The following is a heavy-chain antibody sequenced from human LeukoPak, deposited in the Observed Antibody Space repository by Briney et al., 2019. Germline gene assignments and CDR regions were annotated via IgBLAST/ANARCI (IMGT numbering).Heavy chain of an antibody. Sequence: SETLSLTCTVSGGSISSYYWSWIRQPPGKGLEWIGYIYYSGSTNYNPSLKSRVTISVDTSKNQFSLKLSSVTAADTAVYYCARNTYDILGNRFDPWGQGTLVTVSS. D-gene: IGHD3-9*01. CDR3: ARNTYDILGNRFDP. V-gene: IGHV4-59*01. CDR1: GGSISSYY. CDR2: IYYSGST. J-gene: IGHJ5*02.